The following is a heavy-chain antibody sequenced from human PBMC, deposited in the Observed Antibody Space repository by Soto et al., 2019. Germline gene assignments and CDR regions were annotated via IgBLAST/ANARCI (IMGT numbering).Heavy chain of an antibody. Sequence: HPGGSLRLSCAASGFNFNDYGMHWVRQAPGKGREGVSSISLNSVSIDYAGSVKGRFTISRDNANTSLHLKMNSTRDDDTDLYDRAKDMETGYNPYHYYGMDVWGQGTTVTVSS. V-gene: IGHV3-9*01. J-gene: IGHJ6*02. D-gene: IGHD3-10*01. CDR2: ISLNSVSI. CDR1: GFNFNDYG. CDR3: AKDMETGYNPYHYYGMDV.